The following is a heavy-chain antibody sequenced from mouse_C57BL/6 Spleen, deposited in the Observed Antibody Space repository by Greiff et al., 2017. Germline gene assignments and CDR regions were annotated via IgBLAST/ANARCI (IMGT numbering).Heavy chain of an antibody. D-gene: IGHD2-2*01. CDR3: ARHNGNDREAWFAY. Sequence: DVQLVESGGGLVQPGESLKLSCESNEYEFPSHDMSWVRKTPEKRLELVAAFNSDGGSTYYPDTMERRFIISRDNTKKTLYLQMSSLRSEDTALYYCARHNGNDREAWFAYWGQGTLVTVSA. J-gene: IGHJ3*01. CDR2: FNSDGGST. V-gene: IGHV5-2*01. CDR1: EYEFPSHD.